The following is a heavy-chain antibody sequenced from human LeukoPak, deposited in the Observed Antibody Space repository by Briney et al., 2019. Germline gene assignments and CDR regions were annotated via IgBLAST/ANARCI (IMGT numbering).Heavy chain of an antibody. CDR1: GFTFSDYY. Sequence: GGSLRLSCAASGFTFSDYYMSWIRQAPGKGLEWVSSISSSSYIYYADSVKGRFTISRDNAKNSLYLQMNSLRAEDTAVYYCARRPTYSGSYIIDYWGQGTLVTVSS. J-gene: IGHJ4*02. D-gene: IGHD1-26*01. CDR2: ISSSSYI. V-gene: IGHV3-69-1*01. CDR3: ARRPTYSGSYIIDY.